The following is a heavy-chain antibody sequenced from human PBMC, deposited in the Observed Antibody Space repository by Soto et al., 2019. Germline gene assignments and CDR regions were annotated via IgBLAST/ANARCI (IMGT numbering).Heavy chain of an antibody. D-gene: IGHD2-15*01. Sequence: SQTLSLTCAISGDSVSSNSAAWNWIRQSPSRGLEWLGRTYYRSKWYNDYAVSVKSRITINPDTSKNQFSLQLNSVTPEDTAVYYCAREDIVVVVAATQRPDYYYYGMDVWGQGTTVTVSS. CDR2: TYYRSKWYN. CDR1: GDSVSSNSAA. J-gene: IGHJ6*02. CDR3: AREDIVVVVAATQRPDYYYYGMDV. V-gene: IGHV6-1*01.